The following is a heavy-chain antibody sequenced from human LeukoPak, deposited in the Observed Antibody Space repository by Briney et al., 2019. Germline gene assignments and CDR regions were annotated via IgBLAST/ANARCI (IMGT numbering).Heavy chain of an antibody. J-gene: IGHJ4*02. CDR1: GFTFSSYA. D-gene: IGHD3-16*02. V-gene: IGHV3-15*01. CDR2: IKSKTDGGTT. Sequence: GGSLRLSCAASGFTFSSYAMSWVRQAPGKGLEWVGRIKSKTDGGTTDYAAPVKGRSTISRDDSKNTLYLQMNSLKTEDTAVYYCTTVANYVWGSYRASFDYWGQGTLVTVSS. CDR3: TTVANYVWGSYRASFDY.